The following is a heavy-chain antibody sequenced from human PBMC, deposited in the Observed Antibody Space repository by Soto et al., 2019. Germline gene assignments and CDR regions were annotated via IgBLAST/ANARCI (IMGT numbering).Heavy chain of an antibody. J-gene: IGHJ4*02. V-gene: IGHV3-74*01. CDR2: INSDGSRT. CDR1: GFTFSSYW. D-gene: IGHD3-22*01. CDR3: ARGDGDYYDGNGYLGRH. Sequence: GGSLGLSCAASGFTFSSYWMHWVRQAPGKGLVWVSRINSDGSRTSYADSAKGRFTISRDNAKNTVYLQMNSLRAEDTAVYYCARGDGDYYDGNGYLGRHWGQGTLVTVSS.